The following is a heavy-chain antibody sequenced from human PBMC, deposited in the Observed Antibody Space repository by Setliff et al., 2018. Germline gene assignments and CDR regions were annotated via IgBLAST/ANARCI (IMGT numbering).Heavy chain of an antibody. CDR2: IDPSGNT. CDR1: GGSISSGSNY. CDR3: ARSLGSSGNNYPVLDY. V-gene: IGHV4-61*09. D-gene: IGHD5-18*01. J-gene: IGHJ4*02. Sequence: SETLSLTCTVSGGSISSGSNYWSWIRQPAGRGLEWIGHIDPSGNTNYHPSLKSRVTISGDTSKNQFSLKLTSVTAADTAVYFCARSLGSSGNNYPVLDYWGQGTLVTVSS.